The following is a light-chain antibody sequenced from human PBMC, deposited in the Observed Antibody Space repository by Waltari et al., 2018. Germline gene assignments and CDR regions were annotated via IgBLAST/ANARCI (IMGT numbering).Light chain of an antibody. J-gene: IGKJ1*01. CDR3: LQYYTFPRT. CDR2: WAS. CDR1: QTLSYSPNPTNY. V-gene: IGKV4-1*01. Sequence: DIVMNQSPDSLAVSLGERATINCKSSQTLSYSPNPTNYYGWYQQKPGQPPKLLIYWASIRESGVPDRFSGSVSGTEFTLTISSLQSEDVAVYYCLQYYTFPRTFGQGTKVEIK.